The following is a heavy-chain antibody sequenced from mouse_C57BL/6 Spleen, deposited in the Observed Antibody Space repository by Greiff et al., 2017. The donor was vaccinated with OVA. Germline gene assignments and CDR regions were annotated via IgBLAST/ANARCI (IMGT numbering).Heavy chain of an antibody. CDR1: GYSITSGYY. J-gene: IGHJ3*01. V-gene: IGHV3-6*01. CDR3: ARTEALYYDYDGAWFAY. D-gene: IGHD2-4*01. CDR2: ISYDGSN. Sequence: DVKLQESGPGLVKPSQSLSLTCSVTGYSITSGYYWNWIRQFPGNKLEWMGYISYDGSNNYNPSLKNRISITRDTSKNQFFLKLNSVTTEDTATYYCARTEALYYDYDGAWFAYWGQGTLVTVSA.